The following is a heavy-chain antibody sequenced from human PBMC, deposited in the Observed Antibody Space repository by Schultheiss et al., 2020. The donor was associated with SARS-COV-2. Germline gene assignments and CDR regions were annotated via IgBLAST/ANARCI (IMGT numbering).Heavy chain of an antibody. J-gene: IGHJ6*02. CDR2: IIPILGIA. D-gene: IGHD3-10*01. CDR1: GGTFSSYA. CDR3: ARDRYGSGSYHYGMDV. V-gene: IGHV1-69*10. Sequence: SVKVSCKASGGTFSSYAISWVRQAPGQGLEWMGGIIPILGIANYAQKFQGRVTITADKSTSTAYMELSSLRSEDTAVYYCARDRYGSGSYHYGMDVWGQGTTVTVSS.